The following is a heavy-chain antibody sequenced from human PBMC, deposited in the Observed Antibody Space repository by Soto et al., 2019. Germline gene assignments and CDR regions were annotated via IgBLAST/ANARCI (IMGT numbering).Heavy chain of an antibody. D-gene: IGHD4-17*01. CDR3: ARDRGGYGDYDAFDI. Sequence: LRLSCAASGFTFSSYSMNWVRQAPGKGLEWVSSISSSSSYIYYADSVKGRFTISRDNAKNSLYLQMNSLRAEDTAVYYCARDRGGYGDYDAFDIWGQGTMVTVSS. V-gene: IGHV3-21*01. CDR2: ISSSSSYI. CDR1: GFTFSSYS. J-gene: IGHJ3*02.